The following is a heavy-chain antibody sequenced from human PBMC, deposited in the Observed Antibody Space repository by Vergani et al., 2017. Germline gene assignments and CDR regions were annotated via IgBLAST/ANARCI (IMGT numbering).Heavy chain of an antibody. V-gene: IGHV3-30*18. CDR3: AKASPYSGSYFRYYYGMDV. D-gene: IGHD1-26*01. CDR2: ISYDGSNK. Sequence: QVQLVESGGGVVQPGRSLRLSCAASGFTFSSYGMHWVRQAPGKGLEWVAVISYDGSNKYYADSVKGRFTISRDNSKNTLYLQMNSLRAEDTAVYYCAKASPYSGSYFRYYYGMDVWGQGP. J-gene: IGHJ6*02. CDR1: GFTFSSYG.